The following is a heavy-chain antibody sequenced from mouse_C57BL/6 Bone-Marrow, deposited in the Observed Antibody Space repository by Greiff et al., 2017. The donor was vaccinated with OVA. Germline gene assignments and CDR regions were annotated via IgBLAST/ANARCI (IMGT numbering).Heavy chain of an antibody. D-gene: IGHD2-5*01. J-gene: IGHJ3*01. CDR1: GFTFSSYG. CDR3: ARQAYYSNYVAWFAY. V-gene: IGHV5-6*01. CDR2: ISSGGSYT. Sequence: EVMLVESGGDLVKPGGSLKLSCAASGFTFSSYGMSWVRQTPDKRLEWVATISSGGSYTYYPDSVKGRFTISRDNAKNTLYLQMSSLKSEDTAMYYCARQAYYSNYVAWFAYWGQGTLVTVSA.